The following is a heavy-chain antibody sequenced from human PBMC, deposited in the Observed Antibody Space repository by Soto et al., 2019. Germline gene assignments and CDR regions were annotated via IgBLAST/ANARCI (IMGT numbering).Heavy chain of an antibody. Sequence: QVQLQESGPGLVKPSETLSLTCTVSGGSISSYYWSWIRQPPGKGLEWIGYIYYSGSTNYNPSLKIRVTISVDTSKNQFSLKLSSVTAADTAVYYCARGVGRLDVWGQGTTVTVSS. CDR1: GGSISSYY. J-gene: IGHJ6*02. D-gene: IGHD1-26*01. V-gene: IGHV4-59*01. CDR2: IYYSGST. CDR3: ARGVGRLDV.